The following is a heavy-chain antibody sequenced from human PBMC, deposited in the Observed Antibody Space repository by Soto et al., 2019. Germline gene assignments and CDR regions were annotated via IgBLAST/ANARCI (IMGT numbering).Heavy chain of an antibody. CDR2: ISADGSDP. Sequence: GGSLRLSCAAFGFTFEDYALHWARQSSGKGPEWVSLISADGSDPYYADSVKGRFTISRDNRKDSLYLQMNSLRPEDSAIYYCTKARFYFDSSPYDSWGQGTLVTVSA. V-gene: IGHV3-43D*03. CDR3: TKARFYFDSSPYDS. D-gene: IGHD3-22*01. CDR1: GFTFEDYA. J-gene: IGHJ4*02.